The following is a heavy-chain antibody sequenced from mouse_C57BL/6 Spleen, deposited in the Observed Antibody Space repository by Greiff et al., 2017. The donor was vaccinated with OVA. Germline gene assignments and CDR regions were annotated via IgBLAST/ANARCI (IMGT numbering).Heavy chain of an antibody. D-gene: IGHD2-3*01. CDR2: IDPEDGDT. CDR1: GFNIKDYY. V-gene: IGHV14-1*01. Sequence: EVQLQQSGAELVRPGASVKLSCTASGFNIKDYYMHWVKQRPEQGLEWIGRIDPEDGDTEYAPKFQGKATMTADTSSNTAYLQLSSLTSEDTAVYYCTTGDGFTYAMDYWGQGTSVTVSS. CDR3: TTGDGFTYAMDY. J-gene: IGHJ4*01.